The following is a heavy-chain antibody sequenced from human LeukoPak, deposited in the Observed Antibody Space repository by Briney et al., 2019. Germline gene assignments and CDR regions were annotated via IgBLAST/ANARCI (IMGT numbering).Heavy chain of an antibody. V-gene: IGHV4-34*01. CDR1: GGSFSDYY. CDR2: INHSGST. J-gene: IGHJ4*02. CDR3: ARDLDSSGWTPFDY. Sequence: PSETLSLTCAVYGGSFSDYYWSWIRQPPGKGLEWIGEINHSGSTNYNPSLKSRVTISVGTSKNQFSLKLSSVTAADTAVYYCARDLDSSGWTPFDYWGQGTLVTVSS. D-gene: IGHD6-19*01.